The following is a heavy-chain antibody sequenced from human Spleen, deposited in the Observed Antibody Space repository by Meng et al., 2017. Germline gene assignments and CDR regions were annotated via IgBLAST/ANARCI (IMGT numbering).Heavy chain of an antibody. CDR3: GRDLCTSCYVRGRWFDP. D-gene: IGHD2-2*01. V-gene: IGHV1-18*01. CDR1: GYTFTNYG. CDR2: ISAHNGNT. Sequence: ASVKVSCKASGYTFTNYGISWVRQAPGQGLEWMGWISAHNGNTNYAQKFKGRLTMTTDTSTSTAYMELSSLRSDDTAVYYCGRDLCTSCYVRGRWFDPWGQGTLVTVSS. J-gene: IGHJ5*02.